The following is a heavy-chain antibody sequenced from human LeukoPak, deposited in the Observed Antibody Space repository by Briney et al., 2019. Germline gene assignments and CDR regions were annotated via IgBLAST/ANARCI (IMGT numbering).Heavy chain of an antibody. J-gene: IGHJ4*02. CDR2: LMTSGYT. CDR1: GASVTNYH. CDR3: ASVEIPATGALDY. V-gene: IGHV4-4*07. Sequence: SETLSLTCTVSGASVTNYHWSWVRQPAGKGLEWIGRLMTSGYTDYNPSLKSRVTISVDKSMNQFSLRLTSVTPADTAVYYCASVEIPATGALDYWGQGPLVTVSS. D-gene: IGHD1-14*01.